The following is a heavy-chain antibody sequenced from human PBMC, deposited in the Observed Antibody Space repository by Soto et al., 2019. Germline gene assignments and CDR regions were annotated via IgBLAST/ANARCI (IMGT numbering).Heavy chain of an antibody. D-gene: IGHD3-10*01. CDR2: IHYSGST. CDR3: AKRAWRDSSGSSDY. V-gene: IGHV4-34*01. Sequence: SETLSLTCAFYGGSFSCYYCSWLRLPPGKGLEWIGNIHYSGSTYHNPSLQSRLTISIDTSKNQFSLKLSSVTAEDSAVYHCAKRAWRDSSGSSDYWGQGTLVTVSS. CDR1: GGSFSCYY. J-gene: IGHJ1*01.